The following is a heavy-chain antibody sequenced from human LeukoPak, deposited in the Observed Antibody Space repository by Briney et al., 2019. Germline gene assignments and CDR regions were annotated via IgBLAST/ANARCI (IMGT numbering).Heavy chain of an antibody. CDR3: AHPRTRGYSGYVY. CDR2: ISGSGGST. D-gene: IGHD5-12*01. CDR1: GFTFSSYA. J-gene: IGHJ4*02. Sequence: GGSLRLSCAASGFTFSSYAMSWVRQAPGKGLEWVSAISGSGGSTYYADSVKGRFTISRDNSKNTLYLQMNSLRAEDTAVYYCAHPRTRGYSGYVYWGQGTLVTVSS. V-gene: IGHV3-23*01.